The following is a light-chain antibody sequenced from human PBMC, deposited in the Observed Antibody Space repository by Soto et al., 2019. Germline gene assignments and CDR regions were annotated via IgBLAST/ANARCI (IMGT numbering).Light chain of an antibody. Sequence: QSVLTQPPSVSGAPGQRVTISCTGSSSNIGACYDVHWYQQLPGTAPKLLIYGNSNRPSGVPDRVSGSKSGTSASLAITGLEAEDEADYYCQSYDSSLSGSVVFGGGTKLTVL. CDR2: GNS. CDR3: QSYDSSLSGSVV. J-gene: IGLJ2*01. V-gene: IGLV1-40*01. CDR1: SSNIGACYD.